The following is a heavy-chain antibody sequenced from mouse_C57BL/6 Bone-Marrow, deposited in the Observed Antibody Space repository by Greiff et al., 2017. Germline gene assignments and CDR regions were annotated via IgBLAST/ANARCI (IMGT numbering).Heavy chain of an antibody. J-gene: IGHJ4*01. D-gene: IGHD1-1*01. CDR2: ISYDGSN. CDR1: GYSITSGYY. CDR3: ARGIDYGSSYGEMDY. Sequence: VQLQESGPGLVKPSQSLSLTCSVTGYSITSGYYWNWIRQFPGNKLEWMGYISYDGSNNYNPSLKNRITITRDTSKNQFFLKLNSVTTEDTATYYCARGIDYGSSYGEMDYWGQGTSVTVSS. V-gene: IGHV3-6*01.